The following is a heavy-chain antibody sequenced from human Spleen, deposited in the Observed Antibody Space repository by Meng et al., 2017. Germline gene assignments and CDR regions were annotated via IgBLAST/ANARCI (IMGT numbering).Heavy chain of an antibody. CDR1: GGSISSGGYY. Sequence: QVQLQESGPGPVKPSQTLSLTCTVSGGSISSGGYYWSWIRQHPGKGLEWIGYIYYSGSTYYNPSLKSRVTISVDTSKNQFSLKLSSVTAADTAVYYCARINRRSLTGFDPWGQGTLVTVSS. V-gene: IGHV4-31*03. CDR3: ARINRRSLTGFDP. D-gene: IGHD2-8*02. CDR2: IYYSGST. J-gene: IGHJ5*02.